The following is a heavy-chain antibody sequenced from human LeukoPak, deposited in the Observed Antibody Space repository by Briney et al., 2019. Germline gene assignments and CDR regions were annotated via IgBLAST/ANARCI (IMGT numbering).Heavy chain of an antibody. Sequence: PGGSLRLSCAASGFTFSSYAMSWVRQAPGKGLEWVSAISGSDGSAYYADSVKGRFTISRDSSKNTVYLQMNSLRAEDTAVYYCARDSHYATSGWDFDYWGQGTLVTVSS. J-gene: IGHJ4*02. CDR2: ISGSDGSA. D-gene: IGHD6-19*01. CDR1: GFTFSSYA. V-gene: IGHV3-23*01. CDR3: ARDSHYATSGWDFDY.